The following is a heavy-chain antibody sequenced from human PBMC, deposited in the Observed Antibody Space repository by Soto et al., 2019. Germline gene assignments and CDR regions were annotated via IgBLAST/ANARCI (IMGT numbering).Heavy chain of an antibody. CDR3: TAYDRSGVGYGFDV. D-gene: IGHD3-22*01. J-gene: IGHJ6*02. CDR1: GYTFTGHY. V-gene: IGHV1-2*02. Sequence: QVQLVQSGAEVKKPGASVKVSCKASGYTFTGHYMHWVRQAPGQGLERMGWINPNTGGTNYAQKFQGRVTMTRDTSISTAYMELSRLRSDDTAVYYCTAYDRSGVGYGFDVWGQGTTVTVSS. CDR2: INPNTGGT.